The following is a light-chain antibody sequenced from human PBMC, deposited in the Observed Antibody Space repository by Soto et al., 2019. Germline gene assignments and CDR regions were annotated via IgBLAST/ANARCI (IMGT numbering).Light chain of an antibody. CDR1: QSISSY. CDR3: QQSYSTPPLT. J-gene: IGKJ4*01. CDR2: AAS. Sequence: DIQMTQSPSSLSASVGDRVTITCRASQSISSYLNWYQQKPGKAPKLLIYAASSLQSGVPSRFSGSGAGRAFTLTISSLQPEDVATYYCQQSYSTPPLTFGGGTKVEIK. V-gene: IGKV1-39*01.